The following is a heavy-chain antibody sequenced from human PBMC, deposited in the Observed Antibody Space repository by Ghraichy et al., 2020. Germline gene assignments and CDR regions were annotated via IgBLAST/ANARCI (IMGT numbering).Heavy chain of an antibody. CDR2: INAYTGHA. CDR3: ATHRMDMTANRYFDY. D-gene: IGHD2-21*02. CDR1: DYIFVDYG. J-gene: IGHJ4*02. Sequence: ASVKVSCKASDYIFVDYGITWVRQAPGQGLEWMGGINAYTGHAHYAEGFQDKVIMTADTYTDTVYMHVLRLTSADTAVYYCATHRMDMTANRYFDYWGQGTPVTVLS. V-gene: IGHV1-18*04.